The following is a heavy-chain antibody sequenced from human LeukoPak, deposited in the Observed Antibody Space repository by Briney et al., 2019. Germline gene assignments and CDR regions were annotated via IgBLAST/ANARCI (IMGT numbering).Heavy chain of an antibody. Sequence: GGSLRLSCSASGFTFSSYAMLWVRQAPGKGLEWVSAISGSGGSIYYADSVKGRFTISRDNSKNTLYLQMNSLRAEDTAVYHCAKLPYFAYFDYWGQGTLVSVSS. CDR2: ISGSGGSI. D-gene: IGHD3-9*01. CDR1: GFTFSSYA. CDR3: AKLPYFAYFDY. V-gene: IGHV3-23*01. J-gene: IGHJ4*02.